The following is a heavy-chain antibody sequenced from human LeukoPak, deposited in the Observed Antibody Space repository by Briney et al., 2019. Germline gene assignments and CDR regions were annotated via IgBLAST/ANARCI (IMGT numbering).Heavy chain of an antibody. V-gene: IGHV4-59*11. D-gene: IGHD4-17*01. CDR1: GSSISSHY. CDR2: IYYSGST. Sequence: SETLSLTCTVSGSSISSHYWSWIRQPPGEGLEWIGYIYYSGSTNYNPSLKSRVTISVDTSKNQFSLKLSSVTAADTAVYYCARGAGGYGDYRNWFDPWGQGTLVTVSS. CDR3: ARGAGGYGDYRNWFDP. J-gene: IGHJ5*02.